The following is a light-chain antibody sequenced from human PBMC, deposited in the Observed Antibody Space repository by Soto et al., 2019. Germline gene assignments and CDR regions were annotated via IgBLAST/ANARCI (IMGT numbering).Light chain of an antibody. V-gene: IGKV3-20*01. Sequence: EIVLTQSPGTLSLSPGDRATLSCRASQSVSTSLAWYQQKPGQAPRLLIYGASSRATVIPDRFSGSGSGTDFSLTISRLELEDFAVYYCQQYASSPPFTFGRGTKVEIK. J-gene: IGKJ4*01. CDR1: QSVSTS. CDR2: GAS. CDR3: QQYASSPPFT.